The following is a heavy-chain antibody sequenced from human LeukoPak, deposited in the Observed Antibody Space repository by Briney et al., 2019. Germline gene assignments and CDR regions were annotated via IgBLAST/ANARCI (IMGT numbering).Heavy chain of an antibody. Sequence: SGGSLRLSCAASGFTFSSYWMSWVRQAPGKGLEWVANIKQDGSEKYYVDSVKGRFTISRDNAKNSLYLQMNSPRAEDTAVYYCAREASGSYYYFDYWGQGTLVTVSS. D-gene: IGHD1-26*01. V-gene: IGHV3-7*01. CDR3: AREASGSYYYFDY. J-gene: IGHJ4*02. CDR2: IKQDGSEK. CDR1: GFTFSSYW.